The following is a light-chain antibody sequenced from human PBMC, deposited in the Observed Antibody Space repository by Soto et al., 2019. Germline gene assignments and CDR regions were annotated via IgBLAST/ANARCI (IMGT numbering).Light chain of an antibody. CDR3: LQYADYSWA. CDR1: RSISDW. J-gene: IGKJ1*01. V-gene: IGKV1-5*01. Sequence: DIQMTQSPSTLSPSLGDRVTITCRASRSISDWLAWYQQKPGKAPKLLIFDASTLKSGVPSRFSGSGSGTEFTLTISSLQPDDVATYYCLQYADYSWAFGQGTKVEVK. CDR2: DAS.